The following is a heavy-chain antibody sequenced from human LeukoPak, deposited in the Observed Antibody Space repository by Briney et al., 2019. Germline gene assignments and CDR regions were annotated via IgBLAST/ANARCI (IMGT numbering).Heavy chain of an antibody. D-gene: IGHD6-13*01. CDR2: IYYSGST. J-gene: IGHJ4*02. V-gene: IGHV4-31*03. Sequence: SETLSLTCTVSGGSISSGGYYWSWIRQHPGKGLEWIGYIYYSGSTYYNPSLKSRVTISVDTSKNQFSLKLSSVTAADTAVYYCARERMGDPSGSFHSSSWYLDYWGQGTLVTVSS. CDR1: GGSISSGGYY. CDR3: ARERMGDPSGSFHSSSWYLDY.